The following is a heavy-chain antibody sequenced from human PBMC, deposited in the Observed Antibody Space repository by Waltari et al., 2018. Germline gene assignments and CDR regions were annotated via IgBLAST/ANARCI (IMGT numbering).Heavy chain of an antibody. V-gene: IGHV4-34*01. D-gene: IGHD3-10*01. CDR2: INHSGST. CDR3: ARGRGGVRGVNHYYYGMDV. Sequence: QVQLQQWGAGLLKPSETLSLTCAVYGGSFSGYYWSWIRQPPGNGLEWIGEINHSGSTNYNPSLKSRVTISVDTSKNQFSLKLSSVTAADTAVYYCARGRGGVRGVNHYYYGMDVWGQGTTVTVSS. CDR1: GGSFSGYY. J-gene: IGHJ6*02.